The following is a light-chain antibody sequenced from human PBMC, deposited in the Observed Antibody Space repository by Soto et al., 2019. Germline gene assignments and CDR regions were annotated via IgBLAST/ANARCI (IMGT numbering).Light chain of an antibody. CDR1: QGIRNE. V-gene: IGKV1-17*01. Sequence: DIQMTQSPSSLSASVGDRDTITCRASQGIRNELGWYQQKPGKAPKRLIYAASSLQSGVPSRFSGSGSGTELTLTITSLQTEDFATYYCLQHNSYPWTFGQGTKVEIK. J-gene: IGKJ1*01. CDR3: LQHNSYPWT. CDR2: AAS.